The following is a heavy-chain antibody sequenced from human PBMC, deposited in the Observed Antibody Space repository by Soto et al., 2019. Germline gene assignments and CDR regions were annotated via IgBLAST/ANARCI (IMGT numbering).Heavy chain of an antibody. Sequence: GASVKVSCKASGYTFTGYYMHWVRQAPGQGLEWMGWINPNSGGTNYAQKFQGWVTISVDKSITTAYLQWSSLKASDTAMYYCARTPGPEVAASLEYYYFSGMDVWGQGTTVTVSS. D-gene: IGHD2-15*01. CDR2: INPNSGGT. J-gene: IGHJ6*02. V-gene: IGHV1-2*04. CDR1: GYTFTGYY. CDR3: ARTPGPEVAASLEYYYFSGMDV.